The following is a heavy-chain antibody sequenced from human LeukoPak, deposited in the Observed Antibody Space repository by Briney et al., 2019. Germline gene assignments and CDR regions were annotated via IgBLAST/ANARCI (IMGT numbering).Heavy chain of an antibody. V-gene: IGHV3-23*01. CDR1: GFTISSYG. CDR3: AKSVYGSGNY. D-gene: IGHD3-10*01. Sequence: GGSLRLSCAASGFTISSYGMSWVRQAPGKGLEWVSSISGGTTYYADSVKGRFTISRDNSKSIVSLQMDSLRAEDTAVYYCAKSVYGSGNYWGQGTLVTVSS. J-gene: IGHJ4*02. CDR2: ISGGTT.